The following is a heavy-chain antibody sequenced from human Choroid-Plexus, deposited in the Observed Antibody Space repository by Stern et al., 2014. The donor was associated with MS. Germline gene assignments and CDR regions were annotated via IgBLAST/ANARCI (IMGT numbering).Heavy chain of an antibody. Sequence: VQLEESGGGVVQPGRPLRLSCVASGFTLGSCAMHWVRQAPGKGLEWVAGVSYDGSNKYYADSVKGRFTISRDNSQNTLYMQMSSLRPEDTAVYYCAKDRRYLTYFFDHWGQGSLVTVSS. CDR3: AKDRRYLTYFFDH. V-gene: IGHV3-30*18. J-gene: IGHJ5*02. D-gene: IGHD1-1*01. CDR1: GFTLGSCA. CDR2: VSYDGSNK.